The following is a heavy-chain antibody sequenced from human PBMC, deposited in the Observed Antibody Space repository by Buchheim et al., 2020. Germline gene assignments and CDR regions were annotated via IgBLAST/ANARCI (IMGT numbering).Heavy chain of an antibody. Sequence: QVQLVESGGGVVQPGRSLRLSCAASGFTFSSYGMHWVRQAPGKGLEWVAVIWYDGSNKYYADSVKGRFTISRDNSKNTLYLQMNSLRAEDTAVYYCARDYYYGSGSHYYYYGMDVWGQGTT. CDR3: ARDYYYGSGSHYYYYGMDV. D-gene: IGHD3-10*01. CDR2: IWYDGSNK. V-gene: IGHV3-33*01. CDR1: GFTFSSYG. J-gene: IGHJ6*02.